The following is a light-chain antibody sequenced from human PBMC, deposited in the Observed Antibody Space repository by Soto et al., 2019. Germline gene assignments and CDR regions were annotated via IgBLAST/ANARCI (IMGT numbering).Light chain of an antibody. Sequence: ELVMTQSPATLSVSPGERATLSCRASQSVSTNLAWYQKKPGQAPRLLIYGASTRATDIPARFSGSGSGTEFNLTISRLQSEDFAVYYCQQYNNWTRTFGQGTKVDIK. CDR3: QQYNNWTRT. CDR1: QSVSTN. V-gene: IGKV3-15*01. CDR2: GAS. J-gene: IGKJ1*01.